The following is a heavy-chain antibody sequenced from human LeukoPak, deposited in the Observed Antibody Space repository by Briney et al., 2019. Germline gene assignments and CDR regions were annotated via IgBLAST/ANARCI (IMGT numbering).Heavy chain of an antibody. D-gene: IGHD1-26*01. CDR1: GFTFRSYA. V-gene: IGHV3-23*01. J-gene: IGHJ4*02. CDR2: ISGSGGST. CDR3: AKEPGLSYSVTPFDY. Sequence: PGGSLRLSCAASGFTFRSYAMSWVRQAPGKGLDCGSAISGSGGSTYYADSVKGRFTISRDNSKNTLYLQMNSLRAEDTAVYYCAKEPGLSYSVTPFDYWGQGTLITVSS.